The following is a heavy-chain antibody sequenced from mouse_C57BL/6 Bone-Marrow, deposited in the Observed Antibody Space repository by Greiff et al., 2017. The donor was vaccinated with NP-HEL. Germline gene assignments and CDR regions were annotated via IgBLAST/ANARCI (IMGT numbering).Heavy chain of an antibody. D-gene: IGHD1-1*01. CDR1: GFSLTSYG. Sequence: QVQLKQSGPGLVQPSQSLSITCTVSGFSLTSYGVHWVRQSPGKGLEWLGVIWSGGSTDYNAAFISRLSISKDNSKSQVFFKMNSLQADDTAIYYCASITTVVDLYWYFDVWGTGTTVTVSS. CDR2: IWSGGST. J-gene: IGHJ1*03. V-gene: IGHV2-2*01. CDR3: ASITTVVDLYWYFDV.